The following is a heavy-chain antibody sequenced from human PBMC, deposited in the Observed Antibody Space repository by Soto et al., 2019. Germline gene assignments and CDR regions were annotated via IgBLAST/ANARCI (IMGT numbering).Heavy chain of an antibody. V-gene: IGHV1-18*01. CDR3: ARGRYGDH. Sequence: QVHLVQSGAEVKKPGASVKVSCKGSGYTFTSYGITWVRQAPGQGLEWMGWISAHNGNTDYAQKLQGRVTVTRDTSTSTAYMELRSLRSDDRDVYYCARGRYGDHWGQGAVFTVSS. J-gene: IGHJ4*02. CDR1: GYTFTSYG. D-gene: IGHD1-1*01. CDR2: ISAHNGNT.